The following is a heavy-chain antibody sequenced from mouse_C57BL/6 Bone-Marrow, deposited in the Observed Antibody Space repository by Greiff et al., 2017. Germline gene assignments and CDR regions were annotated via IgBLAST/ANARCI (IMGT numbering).Heavy chain of an antibody. Sequence: EVMLVESGGGLVQPGGSMKLSCVASGFTFSNYWMNWVRQSPEKGLEWVAQIRLKSDNYATHYAESVKGRFTISRDDSKSSVYLQMNNLRAEDTGIYYCTAPITTVVAFFDYWVQGTTLTVSS. CDR2: IRLKSDNYAT. CDR1: GFTFSNYW. V-gene: IGHV6-3*01. J-gene: IGHJ2*01. D-gene: IGHD1-1*01. CDR3: TAPITTVVAFFDY.